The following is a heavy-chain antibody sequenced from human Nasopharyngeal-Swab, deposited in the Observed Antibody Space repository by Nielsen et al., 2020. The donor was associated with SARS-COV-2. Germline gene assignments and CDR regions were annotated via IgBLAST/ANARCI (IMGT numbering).Heavy chain of an antibody. CDR1: GFTFSNYA. CDR2: LSGSGGTI. CDR3: AKGYSSGWVPYEY. V-gene: IGHV3-23*01. D-gene: IGHD6-19*01. Sequence: SVVSGFTFSNYAMNWVRQAPGKGLEWVSGLSGSGGTIYYVDSVKGRFTISRDNSRNSLYLHMSKLRAEDTAIYYCAKGYSSGWVPYEYWGQGTLVTVSS. J-gene: IGHJ4*02.